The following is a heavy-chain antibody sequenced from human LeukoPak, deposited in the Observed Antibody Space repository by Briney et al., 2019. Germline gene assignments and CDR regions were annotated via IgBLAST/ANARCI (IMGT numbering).Heavy chain of an antibody. V-gene: IGHV1-8*02. CDR3: ARALGPHSSGWYGY. CDR1: GYTFTGYY. D-gene: IGHD6-19*01. Sequence: ASVKVSCKASGYTFTGYYMHWVRQAPGQGLEWMGWMSPNSGNTGYAQKFQGRVTMTRNTSISTAYMELSSLRSEDTAVYYCARALGPHSSGWYGYWGQGTLVTVSS. CDR2: MSPNSGNT. J-gene: IGHJ4*02.